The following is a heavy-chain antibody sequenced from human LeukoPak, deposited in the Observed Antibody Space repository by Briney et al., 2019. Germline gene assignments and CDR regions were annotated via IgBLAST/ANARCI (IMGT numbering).Heavy chain of an antibody. CDR1: GGSFSGYY. J-gene: IGHJ4*02. Sequence: SETLSLTCAVYGGSFSGYYWSWIRQPPGKGLEGIGEINHSGSTNYNPSLTSRVTISVDTSKNQFSLKLSSVTAADTAVYYCARLPYDYVWGSYRHHEDYWGQGTLVIVSS. CDR2: INHSGST. CDR3: ARLPYDYVWGSYRHHEDY. D-gene: IGHD3-16*02. V-gene: IGHV4-34*01.